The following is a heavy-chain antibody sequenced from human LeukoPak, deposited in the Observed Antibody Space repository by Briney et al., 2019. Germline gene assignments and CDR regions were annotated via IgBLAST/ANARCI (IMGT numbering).Heavy chain of an antibody. Sequence: SETLSPTCTVSGASTSASYWSWIRQPAGKGLEWIGRIYPNGATNYNPSLKSRVTMSIDTSKNQFSLKLSSVTAADTAVYYCARDLQDLGQGTLVTVSS. CDR3: ARDLQD. CDR2: IYPNGAT. V-gene: IGHV4-4*07. CDR1: GASTSASY. J-gene: IGHJ4*02.